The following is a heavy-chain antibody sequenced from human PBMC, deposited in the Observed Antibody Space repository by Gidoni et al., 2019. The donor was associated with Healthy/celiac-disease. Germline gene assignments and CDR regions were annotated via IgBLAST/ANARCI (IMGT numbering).Heavy chain of an antibody. J-gene: IGHJ6*02. CDR1: GFTFSSYA. Sequence: EVQLLESGGGLVQPGGSLRLSCAAAGFTFSSYAMSWVRQAPGKGLEWVSAIRGSGGSTYYADSVKGRFTISRDNSKNTLYLQMNSLRAEDTAVYYCAKGYSGYDYYYYGMDVWGQGTTVTVSS. D-gene: IGHD5-12*01. CDR2: IRGSGGST. V-gene: IGHV3-23*01. CDR3: AKGYSGYDYYYYGMDV.